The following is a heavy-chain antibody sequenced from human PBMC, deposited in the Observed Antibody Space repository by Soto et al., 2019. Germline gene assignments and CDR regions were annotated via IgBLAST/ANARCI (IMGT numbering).Heavy chain of an antibody. CDR3: ARAIGPFLVRGVNSGMDV. CDR1: GFTFSSYD. V-gene: IGHV3-13*01. CDR2: IGTAGDT. D-gene: IGHD3-10*01. J-gene: IGHJ6*02. Sequence: GGSLRLSCAASGFTFSSYDMHWVRQATGKGLEWVSAIGTAGDTYYPGSVKGRFTISRENAKNSLYLQMNSLRAEDTAVYYCARAIGPFLVRGVNSGMDVWGQGTTVTVSS.